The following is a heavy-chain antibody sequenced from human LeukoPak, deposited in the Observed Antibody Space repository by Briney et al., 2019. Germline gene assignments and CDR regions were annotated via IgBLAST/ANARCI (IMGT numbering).Heavy chain of an antibody. D-gene: IGHD2-8*01. CDR3: ARVGYCTNGVCFGWFDP. CDR1: GYTFTGYY. J-gene: IGHJ5*02. V-gene: IGHV1-2*06. Sequence: GASVKVSCKASGYTFTGYYMHWVRQAPGQGLEWMGRINPNSGGTNYAQKFQGRVTMTRDTSISTACMELSRLRSDDTAVYYCARVGYCTNGVCFGWFDPWGQGTLVTVSS. CDR2: INPNSGGT.